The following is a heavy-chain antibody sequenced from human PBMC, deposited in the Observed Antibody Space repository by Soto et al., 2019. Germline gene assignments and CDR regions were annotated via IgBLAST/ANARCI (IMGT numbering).Heavy chain of an antibody. D-gene: IGHD2-2*01. J-gene: IGHJ6*03. CDR2: ISWNSGTM. V-gene: IGHV3-9*01. CDR3: AKGFCSSTRCLTYSYMDV. Sequence: EVQLVESGGGLVQPGRSLRLSCAASGFSFDEYAMHWVRQAPGKGLEWVSGISWNSGTMGYGDSVKGRFTISRDNAKNSLYLQMNSLRAEDTALYYRAKGFCSSTRCLTYSYMDVWGKGTTVTVSS. CDR1: GFSFDEYA.